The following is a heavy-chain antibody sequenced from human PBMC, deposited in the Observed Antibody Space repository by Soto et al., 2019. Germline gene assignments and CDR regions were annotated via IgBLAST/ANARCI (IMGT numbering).Heavy chain of an antibody. CDR1: GFTFSSYW. D-gene: IGHD6-19*01. Sequence: RLSCAASGFTFSSYWMHWVRQAPGKGLVWVSRINSDGSSTSYADSVKGRFTISRDNAKNTLYLQMNSLRAEDTAVYYCAREQWLVPIYFDYWGQGTLVTVSS. CDR2: INSDGSST. CDR3: AREQWLVPIYFDY. J-gene: IGHJ4*02. V-gene: IGHV3-74*01.